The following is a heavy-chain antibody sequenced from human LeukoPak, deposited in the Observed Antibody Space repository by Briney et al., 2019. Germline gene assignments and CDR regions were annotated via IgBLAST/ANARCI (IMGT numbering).Heavy chain of an antibody. D-gene: IGHD3-10*01. Sequence: ASVKVSCKASGYTFTGYYMHWVRQAPGQGLEWMGIINPSGGSTSYAQKFQGRVTMTRDTSTSTVYMELSSLRSEDTAVYYCAREAMVRGVMVYYFDYWGQGILVTVSS. V-gene: IGHV1-46*01. J-gene: IGHJ4*02. CDR2: INPSGGST. CDR1: GYTFTGYY. CDR3: AREAMVRGVMVYYFDY.